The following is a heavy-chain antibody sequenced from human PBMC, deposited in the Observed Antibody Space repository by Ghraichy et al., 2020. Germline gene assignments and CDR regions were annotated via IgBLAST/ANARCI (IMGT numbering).Heavy chain of an antibody. CDR3: ARGGGGMVRGAPDYYYYGMDV. V-gene: IGHV3-21*01. CDR2: ISSSSSYI. D-gene: IGHD3-10*01. CDR1: GFTFSSYS. J-gene: IGHJ6*02. Sequence: GGSLRLSCAASGFTFSSYSMNWVRQAPGKGLEWVSSISSSSSYIYYADSVKGRFTISRDNAKNSLYLQMNSLRAEDTAVYYCARGGGGMVRGAPDYYYYGMDVWGQGTTVTVSS.